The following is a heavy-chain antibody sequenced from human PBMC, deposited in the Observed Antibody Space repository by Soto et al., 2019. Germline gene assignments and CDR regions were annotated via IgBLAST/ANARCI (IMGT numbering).Heavy chain of an antibody. J-gene: IGHJ6*02. CDR1: GYTFTNYY. CDR3: ASTTEANFDV. CDR2: IDPKGGSA. V-gene: IGHV1-46*01. D-gene: IGHD4-17*01. Sequence: QVQLVQSGAEVKGPGASVKVSCKASGYTFTNYYMHWVRQAPGQGLEWMGIIDPKGGSAFYAQRFQGRVTLTVDTDANTGDLELRSLRSDDTAVYYCASTTEANFDVWGQGTTVIVSS.